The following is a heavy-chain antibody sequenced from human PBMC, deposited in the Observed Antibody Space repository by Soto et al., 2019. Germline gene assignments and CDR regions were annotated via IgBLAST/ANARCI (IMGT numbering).Heavy chain of an antibody. CDR2: ISGSGGTT. J-gene: IGHJ6*02. CDR1: GFDFRNYA. Sequence: HPGGSLRLSCAASGFDFRNYAMSWVRQASGKGLEWVSVISGSGGTTYYADSVKGRLTISRDNSRDTLYLQINSLRAEDTAVYYCAKVRKPSDFWSGYYSDYNYFGMDVWGQGTTVTVSS. V-gene: IGHV3-23*01. D-gene: IGHD3-3*01. CDR3: AKVRKPSDFWSGYYSDYNYFGMDV.